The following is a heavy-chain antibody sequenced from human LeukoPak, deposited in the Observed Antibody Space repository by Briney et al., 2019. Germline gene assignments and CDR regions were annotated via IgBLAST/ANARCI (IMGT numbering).Heavy chain of an antibody. CDR1: GGPISSYY. CDR3: ARGQWELLDY. V-gene: IGHV4-59*01. CDR2: IYYSGST. D-gene: IGHD1-26*01. Sequence: SETLSLTCTVSGGPISSYYWSWIRQPPGKGLEWIGYIYYSGSTNYNPSLKSRVTISVDTSKNQFSLKLSSVTAADTAVYYCARGQWELLDYWGQGTLVTVSS. J-gene: IGHJ4*02.